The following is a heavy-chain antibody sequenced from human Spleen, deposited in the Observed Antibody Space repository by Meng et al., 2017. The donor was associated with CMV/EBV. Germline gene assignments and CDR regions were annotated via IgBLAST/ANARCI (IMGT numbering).Heavy chain of an antibody. Sequence: SGYTFTGYYMHWVRQAPGQGLEWMGWINPNSGGTNYAQKFQGRVTMTRDTSISTAYMELSRLRSDDTAVYYCARACRQVTNCYLDAWGQGILVTVSS. CDR2: INPNSGGT. D-gene: IGHD7-27*01. J-gene: IGHJ4*02. V-gene: IGHV1-2*02. CDR3: ARACRQVTNCYLDA. CDR1: GYTFTGYY.